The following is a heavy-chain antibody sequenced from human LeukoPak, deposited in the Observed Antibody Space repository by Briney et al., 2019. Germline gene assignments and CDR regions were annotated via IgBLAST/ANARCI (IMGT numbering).Heavy chain of an antibody. D-gene: IGHD2-2*01. CDR1: GYTFTSYY. J-gene: IGHJ6*03. CDR2: INPDSGGT. Sequence: ASVKVSCKASGYTFTSYYMHWVRQAPGQGLEWMGWINPDSGGTNYAQKFQGRGTMTRDTSITTASMELSRMRSDDTAVYYCASDWHGLHCSSTRCYSNYYYYLEVWGKGPTVPVSS. V-gene: IGHV1-2*02. CDR3: ASDWHGLHCSSTRCYSNYYYYLEV.